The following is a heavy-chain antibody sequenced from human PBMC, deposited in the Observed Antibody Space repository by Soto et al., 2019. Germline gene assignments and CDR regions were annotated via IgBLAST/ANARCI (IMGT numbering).Heavy chain of an antibody. CDR3: GGVSNSEVPVTRADY. CDR1: GYTFTSYG. D-gene: IGHD6-6*01. CDR2: ISAYNGNT. Sequence: QVQLVQSGAEVKKPGASVKVSCKASGYTFTSYGISWVRQAPGQGLEWMGWISAYNGNTNYAQKLQGRVTMTTDTAPSTANMGRRSLSSANRPGYYGGGVSNSEVPVTRADYGAQETLVT. J-gene: IGHJ4*02. V-gene: IGHV1-18*01.